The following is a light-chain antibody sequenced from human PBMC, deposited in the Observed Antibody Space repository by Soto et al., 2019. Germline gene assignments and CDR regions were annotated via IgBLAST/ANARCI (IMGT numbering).Light chain of an antibody. J-gene: IGKJ1*01. CDR1: QSLGIS. V-gene: IGKV1-5*03. CDR2: KAS. Sequence: DIQMTQSPSTLSASVGDRVTITCRASQSLGISLAWYQQKPGKAPNLLIYKASKLESGVPSRFSGSGSGAEFTLTISSLQPDDFATYYCQQYRLYPWTFGQGTKVE. CDR3: QQYRLYPWT.